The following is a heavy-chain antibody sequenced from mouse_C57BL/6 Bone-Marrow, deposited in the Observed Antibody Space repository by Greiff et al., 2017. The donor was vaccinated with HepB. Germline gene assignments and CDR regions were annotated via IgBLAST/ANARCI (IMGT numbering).Heavy chain of an antibody. CDR3: ARRGYYYGSSPLDC. J-gene: IGHJ2*01. CDR2: INPSNGGT. D-gene: IGHD1-1*01. CDR1: GYTFTSYW. V-gene: IGHV1-53*01. Sequence: VQLQQPGTELVKPGASVKLSCKASGYTFTSYWMHWVKQRPGQGLEWIGNINPSNGGTNYNEKFKSKATLTVDKSSSTAYMRLSSLTSEDAAVYCCARRGYYYGSSPLDCWGQGTTLTVSA.